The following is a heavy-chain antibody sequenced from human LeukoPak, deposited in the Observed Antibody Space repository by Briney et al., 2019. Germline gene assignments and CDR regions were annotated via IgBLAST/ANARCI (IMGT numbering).Heavy chain of an antibody. CDR1: GFTFSSYS. CDR2: ISGSGGST. J-gene: IGHJ3*02. D-gene: IGHD2/OR15-2a*01. V-gene: IGHV3-23*01. Sequence: GGSLRLSCAASGFTFSSYSMNWVRQAPGKGLEWVSAISGSGGSTYYADSVKGRFTISRDNSENALFLQMNSLRAEDTAVYYCAKAPLSKAPIGAFGIWGQGTMVTVS. CDR3: AKAPLSKAPIGAFGI.